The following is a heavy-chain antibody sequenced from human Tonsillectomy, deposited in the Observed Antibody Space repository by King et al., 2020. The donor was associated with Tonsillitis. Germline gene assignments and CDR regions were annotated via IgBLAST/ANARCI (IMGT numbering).Heavy chain of an antibody. D-gene: IGHD3-22*01. CDR3: ARVNRSGYGGNWFDP. CDR2: IYTSGST. CDR1: GGSISSYY. Sequence: QLQESGPGLVKPSETLSLTCTVSGGSISSYYWSWLRPPAGKGLEWIGRIYTSGSTNYNPSLKSRVTMSVDTSKNQFSLKLSSVTAADTAVYYCARVNRSGYGGNWFDPWGQGTLVTVSS. J-gene: IGHJ5*02. V-gene: IGHV4-4*07.